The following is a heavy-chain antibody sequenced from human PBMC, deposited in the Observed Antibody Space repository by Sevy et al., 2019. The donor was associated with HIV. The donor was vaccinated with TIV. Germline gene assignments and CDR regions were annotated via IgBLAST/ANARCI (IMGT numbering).Heavy chain of an antibody. D-gene: IGHD1-1*01. CDR3: AKEGAIGTMNYGMDV. CDR1: GFSFSTYG. J-gene: IGHJ6*02. Sequence: GGCLRLSCVASGFSFSTYGMQWFRQAPGKGLEWVAVIAYDGSKDYYADSVKGRFTISRDNSKKTLHLQMNSVRGEDAALYYCAKEGAIGTMNYGMDVWGQGTAVTVSS. V-gene: IGHV3-30*18. CDR2: IAYDGSKD.